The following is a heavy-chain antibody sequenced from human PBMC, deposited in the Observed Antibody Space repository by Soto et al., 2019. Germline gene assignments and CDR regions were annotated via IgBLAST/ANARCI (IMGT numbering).Heavy chain of an antibody. Sequence: QVQLVQSGAEMKKPGSSVKVSCQSSGGTFNTYAMNWVRQAPGQGPEGMGDISPIFGAANYAPKFQVRVTITAAESTATSYMQLSILTSEDTALYFCAREVQVHTPAFVYWGQGTMVTVSS. J-gene: IGHJ4*02. CDR1: GGTFNTYA. CDR2: ISPIFGAA. D-gene: IGHD3-10*01. CDR3: AREVQVHTPAFVY. V-gene: IGHV1-69*19.